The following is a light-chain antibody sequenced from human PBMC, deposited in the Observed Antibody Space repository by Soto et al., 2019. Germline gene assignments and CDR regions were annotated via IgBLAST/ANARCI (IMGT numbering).Light chain of an antibody. CDR3: QQYHSYPLT. J-gene: IGKJ4*01. CDR2: GAS. CDR1: QGISSW. V-gene: IGKV1D-16*01. Sequence: DIQMTQSPSSLSASVGDRVTITCRASQGISSWLAWYQQKPEKAPKSLIYGASNLQSGVPSRFSGSGSGTDFTLTISNLQPEGFATYFCQQYHSYPLTFGGGTKVEIK.